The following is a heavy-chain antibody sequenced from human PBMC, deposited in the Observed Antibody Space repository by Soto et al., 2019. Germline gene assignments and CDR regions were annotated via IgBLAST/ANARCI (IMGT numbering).Heavy chain of an antibody. J-gene: IGHJ4*02. Sequence: ASVKVSCKASGYTFTSYYMHWVRQAPGQGLERKGIINPSGGSTSYAQKFQGRVTMTRDTSTSTVYMEQSSLRSEDTAVYYCDRVICSSSWFLPVDYGGQGSLVPVSS. V-gene: IGHV1-46*03. CDR2: INPSGGST. D-gene: IGHD6-13*01. CDR3: DRVICSSSWFLPVDY. CDR1: GYTFTSYY.